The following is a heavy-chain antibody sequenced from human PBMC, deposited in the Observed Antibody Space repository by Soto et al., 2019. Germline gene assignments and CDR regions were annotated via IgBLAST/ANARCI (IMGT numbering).Heavy chain of an antibody. CDR2: IGTRSDI. Sequence: GGSLRLSCAASGFTFSSYSMHWVRQAPGKGLEWVSSIGTRSDIYYADSVKGRFTISRDNAKNSLSLQMNSMTAEDTAVYYCAREETAWPLAYGLDGWGQGTTVTVSS. CDR1: GFTFSSYS. CDR3: AREETAWPLAYGLDG. D-gene: IGHD2-21*02. V-gene: IGHV3-21*01. J-gene: IGHJ6*02.